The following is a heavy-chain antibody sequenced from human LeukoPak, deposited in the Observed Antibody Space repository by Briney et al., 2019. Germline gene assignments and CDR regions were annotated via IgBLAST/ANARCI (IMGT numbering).Heavy chain of an antibody. Sequence: GGSLRLSCAASGFTFSSYAMSWVRQAPGKGLEWVSAISGSGGSTYYADSVKGRFIISRDNSKNTLYLQMNSLRAEDTAVYYCAKTRELPDDAFDIWGQGTMVTVSS. CDR1: GFTFSSYA. CDR3: AKTRELPDDAFDI. D-gene: IGHD1-26*01. J-gene: IGHJ3*02. CDR2: ISGSGGST. V-gene: IGHV3-23*01.